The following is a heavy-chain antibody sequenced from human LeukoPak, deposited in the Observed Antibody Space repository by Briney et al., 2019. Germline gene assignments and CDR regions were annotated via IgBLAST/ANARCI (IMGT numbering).Heavy chain of an antibody. J-gene: IGHJ3*02. CDR2: ISSSSSYI. D-gene: IGHD6-19*01. V-gene: IGHV3-21*01. CDR1: GFTFSSYS. Sequence: PGGSLRLSCAASGFTFSSYSMNWVRQAPGKGLEWVSSISSSSSYIYYADSVKGRFTISRDNAKNSLYLQMNSLRAEDTAVYYCARGGGSDWYWNDAFDIWGQGTMVTVSS. CDR3: ARGGGSDWYWNDAFDI.